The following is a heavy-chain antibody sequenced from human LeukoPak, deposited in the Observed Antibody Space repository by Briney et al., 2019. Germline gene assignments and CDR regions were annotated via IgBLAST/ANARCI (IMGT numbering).Heavy chain of an antibody. CDR1: GFTFSSFG. D-gene: IGHD3-9*01. CDR2: ISSTGGTA. J-gene: IGHJ4*02. CDR3: AKDAAGYFDWLLSSYYFDY. Sequence: GGSLRLSCAASGFTFSSFGMSWVRQAPGKGLEWVSAISSTGGTAYYADSVKGRFTISRDNSKNTLYLQMNSLRAEDTAVYYCAKDAAGYFDWLLSSYYFDYWGQGTLVTVSS. V-gene: IGHV3-23*01.